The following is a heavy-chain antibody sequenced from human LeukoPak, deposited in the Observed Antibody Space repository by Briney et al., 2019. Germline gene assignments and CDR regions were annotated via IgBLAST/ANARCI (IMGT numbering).Heavy chain of an antibody. Sequence: GGSLRLSCAASGFTFSAYYMTWIRQSPAKGLEWVSYISAGGTTYYADSVKGRFYISRDNANNSVYLQMNSLRGDDTAVYYCARAAFGEWLLDYWGQGTLVTVSS. CDR3: ARAAFGEWLLDY. D-gene: IGHD3-10*01. CDR1: GFTFSAYY. J-gene: IGHJ4*02. CDR2: ISAGGTT. V-gene: IGHV3-11*01.